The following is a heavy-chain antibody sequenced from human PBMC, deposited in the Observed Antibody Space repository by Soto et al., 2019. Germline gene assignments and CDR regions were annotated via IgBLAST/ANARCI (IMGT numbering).Heavy chain of an antibody. J-gene: IGHJ4*02. CDR2: IRASNGNR. D-gene: IGHD2-2*01. CDR3: VRDPQRNDY. Sequence: QVQLVQSGAEVKKPGASVKVSCKASGYDFSSYVISWVRQAPGQGLEWMGWIRASNGNRDYAQQFQGRVTMTSVTSRNTAYLELTRLSSDDTAVYYCVRDPQRNDYWAQGTLVNVSS. V-gene: IGHV1-18*04. CDR1: GYDFSSYV.